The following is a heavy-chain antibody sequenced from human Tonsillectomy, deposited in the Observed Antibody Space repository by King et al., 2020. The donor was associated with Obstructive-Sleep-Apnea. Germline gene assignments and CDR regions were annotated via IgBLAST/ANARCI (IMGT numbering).Heavy chain of an antibody. CDR3: AIPPYYDFWSGPRVGGDYGMDV. CDR2: ISYDGSNK. CDR1: GFTFSSYA. D-gene: IGHD3-3*01. Sequence: VQLVESGGGVVQPGRSLRLSCAASGFTFSSYAMHWVRQAPGKGLEWVAVISYDGSNKYYADSVKGRFTISRDNSKNTLYLQMNSLRAEDTAVYYCAIPPYYDFWSGPRVGGDYGMDVWGQGTTVTVSS. V-gene: IGHV3-30*04. J-gene: IGHJ6*02.